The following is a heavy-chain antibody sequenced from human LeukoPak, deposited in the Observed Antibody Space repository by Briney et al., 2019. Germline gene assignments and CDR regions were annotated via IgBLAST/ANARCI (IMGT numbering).Heavy chain of an antibody. J-gene: IGHJ4*02. Sequence: GGSLRLSCAASGFTFSSYSMNWVRQAPGKGLEWVAVISYDGSNKYYADSVKGRFTISRDNAKNSLYLQMNSLRAEDTAVYYCARESGVVVVTAFYFDYWGQGTLVTVSS. CDR2: ISYDGSNK. CDR3: ARESGVVVVTAFYFDY. CDR1: GFTFSSYS. D-gene: IGHD2-21*02. V-gene: IGHV3-30*03.